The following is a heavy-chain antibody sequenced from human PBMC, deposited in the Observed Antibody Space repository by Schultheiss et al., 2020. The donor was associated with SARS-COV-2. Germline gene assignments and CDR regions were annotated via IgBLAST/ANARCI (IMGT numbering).Heavy chain of an antibody. Sequence: KISCKASGYTFTGYYMHWVRQAPGQGLEWMGWISTHNENTNYAQRLQGRVTMTRDTSTSTVYMELSSLRSEDTAVYYCARGVVRGPGWFDPWGQGTLVTVSS. J-gene: IGHJ5*02. CDR2: ISTHNENT. V-gene: IGHV1/OR15-2*02. CDR1: GYTFTGYY. CDR3: ARGVVRGPGWFDP. D-gene: IGHD3-10*01.